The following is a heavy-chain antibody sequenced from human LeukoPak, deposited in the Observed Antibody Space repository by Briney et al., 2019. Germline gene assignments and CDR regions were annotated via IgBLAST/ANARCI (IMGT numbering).Heavy chain of an antibody. CDR3: ARDRARSPPPNCSSTSCRSNYYYYYMDV. D-gene: IGHD2-2*01. CDR1: GFTFSSYS. V-gene: IGHV3-21*01. J-gene: IGHJ6*03. Sequence: PGGSLRLSCAASGFTFSSYSMNWVRQAPGKGLEWVSSISSSGSYIYYADSVKGGFTISRDNAKNSLYLQMNSLRAEDTAVYYCARDRARSPPPNCSSTSCRSNYYYYYMDVWGEGTTVTVSS. CDR2: ISSSGSYI.